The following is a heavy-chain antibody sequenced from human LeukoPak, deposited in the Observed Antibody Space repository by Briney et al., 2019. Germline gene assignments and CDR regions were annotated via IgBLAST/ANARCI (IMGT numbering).Heavy chain of an antibody. CDR2: IIPISGTT. D-gene: IGHD1-26*01. J-gene: IGHJ5*02. CDR3: ARKLRLGGNWFDP. Sequence: SVKVSCKTSGGTFTSYAITWVRQAPGQGLEWMGKIIPISGTTSYAQKFQGRVTFTADESTSTAYMELSSLRSEDTALYYCARKLRLGGNWFDPWGQGTLVTVSA. CDR1: GGTFTSYA. V-gene: IGHV1-69*13.